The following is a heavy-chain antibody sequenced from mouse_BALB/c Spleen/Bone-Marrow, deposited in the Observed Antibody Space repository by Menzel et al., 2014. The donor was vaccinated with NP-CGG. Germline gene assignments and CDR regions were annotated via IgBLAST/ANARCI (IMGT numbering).Heavy chain of an antibody. J-gene: IGHJ4*01. CDR2: ISYSGHT. Sequence: EVHLVESGPGLVKPSQSLSLTCTVTGYSITSDYAWNWIRQFPGHKLEWMGYISYSGHTTYNPSLKSRISISRDTSKNQFFLQLNSVTTEDSATYYCARGGYDDAMDYWGQGTSVTVSS. V-gene: IGHV3-2*02. CDR1: GYSITSDYA. CDR3: ARGGYDDAMDY. D-gene: IGHD2-12*01.